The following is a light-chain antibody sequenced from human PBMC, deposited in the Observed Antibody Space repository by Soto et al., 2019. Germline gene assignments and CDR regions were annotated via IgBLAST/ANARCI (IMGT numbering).Light chain of an antibody. J-gene: IGKJ1*01. CDR1: QSVSSN. V-gene: IGKV3-15*01. Sequence: EIVMTQSPATLSVPPGERATRSCRASQSVSSNLAWYQQKPGQAPRLLIYGASTRATGIPARFSGSGSGTEFTLTISSLQSEDFAVYYCQQSNNWPRTFGQGTMGDIK. CDR2: GAS. CDR3: QQSNNWPRT.